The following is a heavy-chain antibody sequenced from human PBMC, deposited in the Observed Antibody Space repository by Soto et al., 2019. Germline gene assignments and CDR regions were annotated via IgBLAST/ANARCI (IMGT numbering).Heavy chain of an antibody. J-gene: IGHJ6*03. CDR2: IYSGGST. CDR3: ARDGGGGLHLGELSFKRPNYYYYIDV. CDR1: GFTVSSNY. D-gene: IGHD3-16*02. V-gene: IGHV3-53*04. Sequence: GGSLRLSCAASGFTVSSNYMSWVRQAPGKGLEWVSVIYSGGSTYYADSVKGRFTISRHNSKNMLYLQMNSLRAEDTSVYYCARDGGGGLHLGELSFKRPNYYYYIDVWGKGTTVTVSS.